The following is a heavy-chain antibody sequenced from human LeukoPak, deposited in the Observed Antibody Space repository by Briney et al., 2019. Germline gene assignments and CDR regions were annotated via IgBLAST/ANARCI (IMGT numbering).Heavy chain of an antibody. Sequence: GGSLRLSCAASGFTFSSYDMHWVRQAPGKGLEWVAVIWYDASNKYYADSVKGRFTISRDKSKNTLYLQMNSLRAEDTAVYYCARARNIYSSDWYRPFDYWGQGTLVTVSS. CDR2: IWYDASNK. CDR3: ARARNIYSSDWYRPFDY. J-gene: IGHJ4*02. D-gene: IGHD6-19*01. CDR1: GFTFSSYD. V-gene: IGHV3-33*01.